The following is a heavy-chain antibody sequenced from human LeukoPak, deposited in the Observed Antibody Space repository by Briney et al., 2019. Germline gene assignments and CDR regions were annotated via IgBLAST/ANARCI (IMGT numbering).Heavy chain of an antibody. J-gene: IGHJ4*02. CDR3: ARTPPAEYCGGDCYLFDY. V-gene: IGHV6-1*01. D-gene: IGHD2-21*02. CDR1: GDSVSSNSAA. Sequence: SQTLSLTCAISGDSVSSNSAAWNWIRQSPSRGLEWLGRTYYRSKWYNDYAVSVKSRITINPDTSKNRFSLQLNSVTPEDTAVYYCARTPPAEYCGGDCYLFDYWGQGTLVTVSS. CDR2: TYYRSKWYN.